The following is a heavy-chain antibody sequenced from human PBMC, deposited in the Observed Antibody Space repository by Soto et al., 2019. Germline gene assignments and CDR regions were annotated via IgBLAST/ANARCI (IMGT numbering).Heavy chain of an antibody. V-gene: IGHV3-23*01. CDR3: ANYDSSGYYGNY. J-gene: IGHJ4*02. Sequence: GGSLRLSCAASGFTFSSYAMSWVRQAPGKGLEWVSAISGSGGSTYYADSVKGRFTISRDNSKNTLYLQMNSLRAEDTAVYYCANYDSSGYYGNYWGQGTLVTVS. D-gene: IGHD3-22*01. CDR1: GFTFSSYA. CDR2: ISGSGGST.